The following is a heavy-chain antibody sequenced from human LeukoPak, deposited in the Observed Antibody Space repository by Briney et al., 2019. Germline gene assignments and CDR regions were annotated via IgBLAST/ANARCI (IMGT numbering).Heavy chain of an antibody. D-gene: IGHD1-26*01. J-gene: IGHJ4*02. CDR2: IKQDGSEK. CDR1: GFTFSDYY. V-gene: IGHV3-7*01. Sequence: PGGSLRLSCAASGFTFSDYYMSWVRQAPGKGLEWVANIKQDGSEKYYVDSVKGRFTISRDNAKNSLYLQMNSLRAEDTAVYYCARDDGGVGATIDYWGQGTLATVSS. CDR3: ARDDGGVGATIDY.